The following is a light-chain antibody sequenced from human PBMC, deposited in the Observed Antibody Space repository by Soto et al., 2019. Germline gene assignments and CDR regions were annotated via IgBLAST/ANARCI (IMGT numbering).Light chain of an antibody. J-gene: IGKJ1*01. CDR1: RDISTW. CDR2: SAS. CDR3: QQADTFPWT. Sequence: IQMTQSPSSVSASAGDRVTITCQASRDISTWVAWYQQKPGKAPKLLIYSASALKRGVPSRFSGSGSGTDFALTVSSIQPEDFATYYCQQADTFPWTFGQGTKVDIK. V-gene: IGKV1D-12*01.